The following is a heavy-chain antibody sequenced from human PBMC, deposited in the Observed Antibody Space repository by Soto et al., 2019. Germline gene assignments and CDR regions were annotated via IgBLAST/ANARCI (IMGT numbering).Heavy chain of an antibody. CDR3: ARGRYGDY. V-gene: IGHV1-18*01. CDR2: ISAHNGNT. J-gene: IGHJ4*02. CDR1: GYAFTTYG. D-gene: IGHD1-1*01. Sequence: QVHLVQSGAEVKKPGASVKVSCQGSGYAFTTYGITWVRQAPGQGLEWMGWISAHNGNTNYVQKLQGRVTVTRDTSTSTAHMELRSLRYDDTAVYYCARGRYGDYWGQGALVTVSS.